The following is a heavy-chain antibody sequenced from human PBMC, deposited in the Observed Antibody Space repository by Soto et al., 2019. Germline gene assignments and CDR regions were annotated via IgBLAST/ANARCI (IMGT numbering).Heavy chain of an antibody. CDR3: SKAMIGSYDSDAFDV. CDR2: ISYDESTT. D-gene: IGHD3-22*01. CDR1: GFSFSRYG. J-gene: IGHJ3*01. Sequence: LRLSCAASGFSFSRYGIHWVRQAPGKGLEWVAVISYDESTTFYADSVKGRFTISRDNSKNTLFLQMNSLRPEDTAVYYCSKAMIGSYDSDAFDVWGQGTMVTVSS. V-gene: IGHV3-30*18.